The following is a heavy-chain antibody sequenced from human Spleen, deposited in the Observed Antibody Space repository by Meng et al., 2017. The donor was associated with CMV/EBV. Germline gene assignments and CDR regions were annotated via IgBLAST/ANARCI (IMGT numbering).Heavy chain of an antibody. D-gene: IGHD3-16*01. CDR2: ISSSSSYI. J-gene: IGHJ6*02. CDR3: ARDYTGRYYGMDV. Sequence: GESLKISCTASGFTFSAYSMNWVRQAPGKGLEWVSSISSSSSYIYYADSVKGRFTISRDNAKNSPYLQMNSLRAEDTAVYYCARDYTGRYYGMDVWGQGTTVTVS. CDR1: GFTFSAYS. V-gene: IGHV3-21*01.